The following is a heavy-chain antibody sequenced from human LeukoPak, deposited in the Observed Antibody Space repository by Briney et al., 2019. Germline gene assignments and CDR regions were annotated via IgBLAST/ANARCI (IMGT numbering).Heavy chain of an antibody. CDR3: ARITMIVDGGGADSDI. V-gene: IGHV3-23*01. CDR1: GFTFSRYS. D-gene: IGHD3-22*01. Sequence: GGSLRLSCAASGFTFSRYSMNWVRQAPGKGLEWVSAISNSEVSSITESGDGTYHADSVKGRFTISRDNSKKTVNLQMSSLRTEDTAMYFCARITMIVDGGGADSDIWGQGTMVTVSP. J-gene: IGHJ3*02. CDR2: ISNSEVSSITESGDGT.